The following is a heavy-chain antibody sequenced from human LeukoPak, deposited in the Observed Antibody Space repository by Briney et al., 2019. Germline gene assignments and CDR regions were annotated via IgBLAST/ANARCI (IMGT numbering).Heavy chain of an antibody. D-gene: IGHD5-24*01. V-gene: IGHV3-66*01. J-gene: IGHJ4*02. Sequence: PGGSLRLSCAASGFTVSSNYMSWVRQPPGKGLEWVSVIYSGGSTYYADSVKGRFIISSDNSKNTLYLQMNSLRADDTAVYYCARGLGGGYNFGYWGQGTLVTVSS. CDR2: IYSGGST. CDR1: GFTVSSNY. CDR3: ARGLGGGYNFGY.